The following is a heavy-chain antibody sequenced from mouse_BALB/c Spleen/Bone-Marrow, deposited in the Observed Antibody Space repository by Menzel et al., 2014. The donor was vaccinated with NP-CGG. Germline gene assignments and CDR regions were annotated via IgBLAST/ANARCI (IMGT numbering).Heavy chain of an antibody. D-gene: IGHD2-1*01. CDR1: GFTFSNYG. Sequence: EVKLVESGGGLVQPGGSLKLSCGASGFTFSNYGMSWVRQTPDKRLELVATINSDGGSTYYPDSVKGRFTIYRDTAKNTLYLQMSSLKSEETAMYYCVRGNYGNYVGYFDFWGQGTTLTVSS. CDR3: VRGNYGNYVGYFDF. J-gene: IGHJ2*01. V-gene: IGHV5-6-3*01. CDR2: INSDGGST.